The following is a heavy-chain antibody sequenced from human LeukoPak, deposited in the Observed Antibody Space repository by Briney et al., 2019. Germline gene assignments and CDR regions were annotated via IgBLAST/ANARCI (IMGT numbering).Heavy chain of an antibody. V-gene: IGHV3-23*01. Sequence: PGGSLRLSCAASGFTFSSYSMNWVRQAPGKGLEWVSAISGSGGSTYYADSVKGRFTISRDNSKNTLYLQMNSLRAEDTAIYYCAKDQYYYDSSGHYYEDYWGQGTLVTVSS. CDR3: AKDQYYYDSSGHYYEDY. CDR1: GFTFSSYS. J-gene: IGHJ4*02. CDR2: ISGSGGST. D-gene: IGHD3-22*01.